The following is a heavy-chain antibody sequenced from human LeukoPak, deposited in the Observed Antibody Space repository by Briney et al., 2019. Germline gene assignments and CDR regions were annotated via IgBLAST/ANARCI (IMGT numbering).Heavy chain of an antibody. D-gene: IGHD3-16*01. V-gene: IGHV4-38-2*01. J-gene: IGHJ3*02. Sequence: SETLSLTCAVPGYSISSGYYWGWIRQPPGKGLEWIGSIYHSGSTYYNPSLKSRVTISVDTSKNQFSLKLSSVTAADTAVYYCARQGGGAFDIWGQGTMVTVSS. CDR3: ARQGGGAFDI. CDR2: IYHSGST. CDR1: GYSISSGYY.